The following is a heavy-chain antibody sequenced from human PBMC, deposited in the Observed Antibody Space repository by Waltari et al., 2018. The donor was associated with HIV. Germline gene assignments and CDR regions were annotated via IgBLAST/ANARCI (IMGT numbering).Heavy chain of an antibody. D-gene: IGHD3-10*01. CDR1: GFHCDIYG. Sequence: VQLVESGGGLVRPVRSLRLCCAGSGFHCDIYGGLWLRQVPGKGLEWVSGISWNGGGIGYADSVKGRFTISRDNAKNSLYLQMNSLRAEDTAMYYCAKDRSGNYYNPWFDPWGQGTLVTVSS. CDR3: AKDRSGNYYNPWFDP. CDR2: ISWNGGGI. J-gene: IGHJ5*02. V-gene: IGHV3-9*01.